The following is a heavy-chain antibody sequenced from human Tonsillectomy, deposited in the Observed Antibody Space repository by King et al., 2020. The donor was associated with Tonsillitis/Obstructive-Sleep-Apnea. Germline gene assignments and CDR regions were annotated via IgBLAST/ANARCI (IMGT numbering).Heavy chain of an antibody. V-gene: IGHV4-59*01. CDR2: IYYSGST. CDR1: GGSISSYY. CDR3: ARVGCSSTSCYADAFDI. J-gene: IGHJ3*02. D-gene: IGHD2-2*01. Sequence: QLQESGPGLVKPSETLSLTCTVSGGSISSYYWSWFRQPPGKGLEWIGYIYYSGSTNYNPSLNIRATISVDTSKNQFSLKLSSVTAADTAVYYCARVGCSSTSCYADAFDIWGQGTMVTVSS.